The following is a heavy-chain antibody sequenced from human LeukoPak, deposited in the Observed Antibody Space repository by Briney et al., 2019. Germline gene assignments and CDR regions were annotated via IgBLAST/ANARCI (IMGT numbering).Heavy chain of an antibody. V-gene: IGHV3-21*01. Sequence: GGSLRLSCAASGFTFSTYSMNWVSQAAGKGMEWVSSISSGSSFIYYADSVKGRFTISRDNAKNSLYLQMNSLRAEDTAVYYCARVMERAYDFWSDDYMDVWGKGTTVTVSS. D-gene: IGHD3-3*01. CDR3: ARVMERAYDFWSDDYMDV. J-gene: IGHJ6*03. CDR1: GFTFSTYS. CDR2: ISSGSSFI.